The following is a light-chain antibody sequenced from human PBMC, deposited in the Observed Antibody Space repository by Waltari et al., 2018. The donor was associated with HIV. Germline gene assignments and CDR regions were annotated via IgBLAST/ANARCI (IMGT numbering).Light chain of an antibody. CDR2: AAS. J-gene: IGKJ1*01. CDR3: QQSYTEPRT. CDR1: QNSRSH. V-gene: IGKV1-39*01. Sequence: DIHMTRSPCSLSASVLGRLTITCHESQNSRSHLNWYQQKPGKAPNLLIYAASSLQSGVPSRFSGSGSGTDVTLNISRLQPEDLATQLCQQSYTEPRTCGQGT.